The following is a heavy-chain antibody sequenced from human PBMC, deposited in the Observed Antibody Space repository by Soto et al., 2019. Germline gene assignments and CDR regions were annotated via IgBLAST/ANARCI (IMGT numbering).Heavy chain of an antibody. CDR2: IYYSGST. D-gene: IGHD3-22*01. J-gene: IGHJ4*02. Sequence: SETLSLTCTVSGGSVSSGSYYWSWIRQPPGKGLEWIGYIYYSGSTNYNPSLKSRVTVSVDTSKNHFSLKLCSVTAADTAVYFCARDPRGYYGSSGPFDYWGQGTLVTVSS. CDR3: ARDPRGYYGSSGPFDY. CDR1: GGSVSSGSYY. V-gene: IGHV4-61*01.